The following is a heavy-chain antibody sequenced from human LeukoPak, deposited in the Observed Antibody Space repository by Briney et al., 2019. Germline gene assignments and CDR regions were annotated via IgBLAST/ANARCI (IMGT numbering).Heavy chain of an antibody. Sequence: PGGSLRLSGAASAFSLRAYNTNWVRQAPGKGLEWVSSISYTGTYIYHADSVKGRFTISRYNAPNSLYLQMNSLRAEDTAIYCCVRDRGTYRPIDYWGQGTLVTVSS. D-gene: IGHD1-26*01. CDR1: AFSLRAYN. CDR3: VRDRGTYRPIDY. J-gene: IGHJ4*02. V-gene: IGHV3-21*01. CDR2: ISYTGTYI.